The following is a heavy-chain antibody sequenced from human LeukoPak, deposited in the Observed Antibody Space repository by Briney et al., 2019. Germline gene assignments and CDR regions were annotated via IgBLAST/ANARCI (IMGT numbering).Heavy chain of an antibody. Sequence: ASVTVSYKPSAYTFTNFCISWVRQAPGQGLEWMGWIGAYNGDTNYAQKFQGRVTMTTATSTSTAYMDLRSLRCDYTSVYYCTRDHCRGDNCPSFDYWGQGTLVTVSS. CDR2: IGAYNGDT. V-gene: IGHV1-18*04. CDR1: AYTFTNFC. D-gene: IGHD2-15*01. CDR3: TRDHCRGDNCPSFDY. J-gene: IGHJ4*02.